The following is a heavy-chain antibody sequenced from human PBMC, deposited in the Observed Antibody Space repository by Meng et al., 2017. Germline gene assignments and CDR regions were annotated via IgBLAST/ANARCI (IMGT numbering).Heavy chain of an antibody. CDR2: IYHSGST. Sequence: SETLSLTCTVSGYSISSGYYSGWIRQPPGKGREWIGSIYHSGSTYYNPSLKSRVTISVDTSKNQFSLKLSSVTAADTTVYYGARYGAGAVDRVVTPGRAVEIWGQGTMVTVSS. CDR1: GYSISSGYY. CDR3: ARYGAGAVDRVVTPGRAVEI. J-gene: IGHJ3*02. V-gene: IGHV4-38-2*02. D-gene: IGHD4-23*01.